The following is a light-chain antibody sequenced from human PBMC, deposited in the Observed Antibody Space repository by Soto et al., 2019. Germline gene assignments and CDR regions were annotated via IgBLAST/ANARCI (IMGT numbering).Light chain of an antibody. CDR3: SSYAGRNNLL. CDR1: SSDVGGYNY. J-gene: IGLJ2*01. V-gene: IGLV2-8*01. Sequence: QSALTQPPSASGSPGQSVTISCTGTSSDVGGYNYVSWYQQHPGKAPKLMIYDVTKRPPGVPDRFSGSKSGNTASLTVSGLQAEDEADYYCSSYAGRNNLLFGGGTKLTVL. CDR2: DVT.